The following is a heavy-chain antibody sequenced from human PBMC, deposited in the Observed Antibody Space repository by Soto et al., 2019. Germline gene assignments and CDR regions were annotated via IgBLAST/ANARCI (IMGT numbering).Heavy chain of an antibody. Sequence: SVQVSCKASGRTFSSYAISWVRQAPGQGLEWMGGIIPIFGTANYAQKFQGRVTITADESTSTAYMELSSLRSEDTAVYYCARRSGSGWLNLDYWGQGTLVTVSS. V-gene: IGHV1-69*13. D-gene: IGHD6-19*01. J-gene: IGHJ4*02. CDR2: IIPIFGTA. CDR1: GRTFSSYA. CDR3: ARRSGSGWLNLDY.